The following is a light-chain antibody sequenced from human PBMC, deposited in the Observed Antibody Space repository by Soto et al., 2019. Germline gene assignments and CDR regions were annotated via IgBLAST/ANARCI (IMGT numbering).Light chain of an antibody. J-gene: IGLJ1*01. CDR3: SSYTSTSAPYV. CDR2: DVS. Sequence: QSVLTQPASVSGFPGQSITISCTGTSSEIGGYDYVSWYQQHPGKAPKLIIYDVSGRPSGVSNRFSGSKSANTASLTISGLQAEDEADYHCSSYTSTSAPYVFGTGTKVTVL. CDR1: SSEIGGYDY. V-gene: IGLV2-14*03.